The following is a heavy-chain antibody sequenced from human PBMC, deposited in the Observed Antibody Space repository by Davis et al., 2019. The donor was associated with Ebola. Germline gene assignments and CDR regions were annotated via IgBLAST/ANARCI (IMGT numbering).Heavy chain of an antibody. V-gene: IGHV3-72*01. Sequence: GGSLRLSCAASGFTFSDHYMDWVRQAPGKGLEWVGRARNKAKSYTTEYAASVKGRFTISRDDSKNSLYLQMNSLRAEDMAVYYCARALGGEDDWGQGTLVTVSS. CDR1: GFTFSDHY. CDR3: ARALGGEDD. D-gene: IGHD3-16*01. J-gene: IGHJ4*02. CDR2: ARNKAKSYTT.